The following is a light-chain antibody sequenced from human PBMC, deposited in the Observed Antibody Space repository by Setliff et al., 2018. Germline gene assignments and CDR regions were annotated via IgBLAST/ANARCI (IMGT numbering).Light chain of an antibody. CDR3: QQYGNSPWT. Sequence: EIVLTQSPGTLYLSPGERATLSCRASQSISSSDLAWYQQKPGQAPRLLIYGASSRATGIPDRFSGSGSGTDFTLTISRLEPEDFAVYYCQQYGNSPWTFGQGTKVDIK. CDR2: GAS. J-gene: IGKJ1*01. V-gene: IGKV3-20*01. CDR1: QSISSSD.